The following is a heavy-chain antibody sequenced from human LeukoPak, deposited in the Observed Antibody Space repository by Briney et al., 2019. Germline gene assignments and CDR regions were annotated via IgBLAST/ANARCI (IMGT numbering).Heavy chain of an antibody. CDR1: GGTFSSYA. Sequence: SVKVSCKASGGTFSSYAIGWVRQAPGQGLEWMGGIIPIFGTANYAQKFQGRVTITADESTSTAYMELSSLRSEDTAVYYCAGVGYSSSFPGLGDYYYYYGMDVWGKGTTVTASS. V-gene: IGHV1-69*13. CDR2: IIPIFGTA. J-gene: IGHJ6*04. CDR3: AGVGYSSSFPGLGDYYYYYGMDV. D-gene: IGHD6-19*01.